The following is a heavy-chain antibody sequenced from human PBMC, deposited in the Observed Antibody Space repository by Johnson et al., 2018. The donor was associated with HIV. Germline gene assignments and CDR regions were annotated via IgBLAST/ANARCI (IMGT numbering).Heavy chain of an antibody. V-gene: IGHV3-7*03. D-gene: IGHD1-26*01. CDR1: GFTFSSYW. Sequence: VQLVESEGGLVQPGGSLRLSCAASGFTFSSYWMSWVRQAPGKGLEWVANIKQDGSEKYYVDSVKGRFTISRDNAKNSLYLQMNSLRAEDTAVYYCATFGGGSFHAFDIWGQGTMVTVSS. CDR2: IKQDGSEK. CDR3: ATFGGGSFHAFDI. J-gene: IGHJ3*02.